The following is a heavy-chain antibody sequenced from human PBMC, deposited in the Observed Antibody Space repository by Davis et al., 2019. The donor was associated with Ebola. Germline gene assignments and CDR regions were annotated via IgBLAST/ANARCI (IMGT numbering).Heavy chain of an antibody. CDR2: IYPGDSDT. Sequence: GGSLRLSCKGSGYSFTSYWIGWVRQMPGKGLEWMGIIYPGDSDTRYSPSLQGQVTISADKSISTAYLQWSSLKASDTAMYYCARQYCTNGVCQTWFDPWGQGTLVTVSS. CDR3: ARQYCTNGVCQTWFDP. V-gene: IGHV5-51*01. CDR1: GYSFTSYW. J-gene: IGHJ5*02. D-gene: IGHD2-8*01.